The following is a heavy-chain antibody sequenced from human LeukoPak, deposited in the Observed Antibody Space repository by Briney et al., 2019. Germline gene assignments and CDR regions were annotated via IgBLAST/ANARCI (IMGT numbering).Heavy chain of an antibody. CDR2: ISSSGSTI. Sequence: GGSLRLSCAASGFTFSSYEMNWVRQAPGKGLEWVSYISSSGSTIYYADSVKGRFTISRDNAKNSLYLQMNSLRSDDTAVYYCARDTYCSGGSCYYYYMDVWGKGTTVTISS. CDR1: GFTFSSYE. CDR3: ARDTYCSGGSCYYYYMDV. D-gene: IGHD2-15*01. V-gene: IGHV3-48*03. J-gene: IGHJ6*03.